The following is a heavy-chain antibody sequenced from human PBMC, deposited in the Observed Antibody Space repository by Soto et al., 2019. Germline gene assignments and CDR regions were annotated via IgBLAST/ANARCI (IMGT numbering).Heavy chain of an antibody. D-gene: IGHD3-3*01. CDR2: INPNSGGT. V-gene: IGHV1-2*02. Sequence: GASVKVSCKASGYTFTGYYMHWVRQAPGQGLEWMGWINPNSGGTNYAQKFQGRVTMTRDTSISTAYMELSRLRSDDTAVYYCAKTYYDFWSGYFTYQPDPVGVDYWGQGTLVTVSS. CDR3: AKTYYDFWSGYFTYQPDPVGVDY. CDR1: GYTFTGYY. J-gene: IGHJ4*02.